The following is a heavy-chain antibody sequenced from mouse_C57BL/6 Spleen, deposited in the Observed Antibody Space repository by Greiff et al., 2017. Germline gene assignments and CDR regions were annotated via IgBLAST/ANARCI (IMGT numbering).Heavy chain of an antibody. V-gene: IGHV5-17*01. CDR3: ARIYDYDGAWFAY. CDR2: ISSGSSTI. Sequence: EVKLVESGGGLVKPGGSLKLSCAASGFTFSDYGMHWVRQAPEKGLEWVAYISSGSSTIYYADTVTGRFTISRDNAKHTLFLQMTSLRSEDTAMYYCARIYDYDGAWFAYWGQGTLVTVSA. J-gene: IGHJ3*01. D-gene: IGHD2-4*01. CDR1: GFTFSDYG.